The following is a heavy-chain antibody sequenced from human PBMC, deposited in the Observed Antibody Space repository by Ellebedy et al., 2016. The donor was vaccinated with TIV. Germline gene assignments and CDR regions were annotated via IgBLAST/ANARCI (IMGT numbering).Heavy chain of an antibody. J-gene: IGHJ4*02. CDR2: IYHTGGT. D-gene: IGHD6-19*01. CDR1: GGSMSPYS. CDR3: AREQWQGT. Sequence: SETLSLXXSVSGGSMSPYSWNWIRQPPGMGLEWLGCIYHTGGTNYNPSLESRITISLDTSKNQFSLRLTSVTAADTAVYYCAREQWQGTWGQGTLITVSS. V-gene: IGHV4-59*01.